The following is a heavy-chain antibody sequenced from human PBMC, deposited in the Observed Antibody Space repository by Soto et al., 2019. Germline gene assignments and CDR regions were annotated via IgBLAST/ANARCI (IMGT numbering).Heavy chain of an antibody. J-gene: IGHJ4*02. V-gene: IGHV3-30-3*01. D-gene: IGHD3-22*01. CDR3: ARDRLNYYDSSGFTYYFDY. Sequence: LRLSCAASGFTFSSYAMHWVRQAPGKGLEWVAVISYDGSNKYYADSVKGRFTISRDNSKNTLYLQMNSLRAEDTAVYYCARDRLNYYDSSGFTYYFDYWGQGTLVTVSS. CDR2: ISYDGSNK. CDR1: GFTFSSYA.